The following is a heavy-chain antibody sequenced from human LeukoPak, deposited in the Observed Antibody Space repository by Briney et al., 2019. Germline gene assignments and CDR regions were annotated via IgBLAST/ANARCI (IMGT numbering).Heavy chain of an antibody. J-gene: IGHJ4*02. CDR1: GYTFTGYY. D-gene: IGHD2-21*02. CDR3: ARDHYHKIHSVMVTASDY. Sequence: GASVKVSCKASGYTFTGYYMHWVRQAPGQGLEWMGIINPTGGSTSYAQKFQGRVTMTRDTSTSTVYMELSSLRSEDTAVYYCARDHYHKIHSVMVTASDYWGQGTLVIVSS. V-gene: IGHV1-46*01. CDR2: INPTGGST.